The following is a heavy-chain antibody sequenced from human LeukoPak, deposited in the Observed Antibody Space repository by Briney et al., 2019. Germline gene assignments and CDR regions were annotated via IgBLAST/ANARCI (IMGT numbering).Heavy chain of an antibody. D-gene: IGHD6-13*01. CDR1: GGSISSSYY. J-gene: IGHJ4*02. CDR2: IYYSGST. V-gene: IGHV4-39*01. Sequence: SETLSLTCTVSGGSISSSYYWGWIRQPPGKGLEWIGSIYYSGSTYYNPSLKSRVTISVDTSKNQFSLKLSSVTAADTAVYYCASREAAAGLTSDYWGQGTLVTVSS. CDR3: ASREAAAGLTSDY.